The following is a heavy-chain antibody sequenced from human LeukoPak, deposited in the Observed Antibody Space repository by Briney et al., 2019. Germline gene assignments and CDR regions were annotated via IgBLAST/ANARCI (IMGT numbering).Heavy chain of an antibody. CDR1: GFTFSSYA. J-gene: IGHJ6*02. CDR3: AKGATLGYCSSTSCPAHYYGMDV. Sequence: GGSLRLSCAASGFTFSSYAMTWVRQAPGKGLEWVSAISDSGGTTYYADSVKGRFTTSRDNSKNTLYLQMNSLRAEDTAVYYCAKGATLGYCSSTSCPAHYYGMDVWGQGTTVTVSS. V-gene: IGHV3-23*01. CDR2: ISDSGGTT. D-gene: IGHD2-2*01.